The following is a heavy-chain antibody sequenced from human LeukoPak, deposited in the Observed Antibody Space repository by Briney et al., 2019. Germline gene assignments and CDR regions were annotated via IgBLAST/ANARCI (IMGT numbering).Heavy chain of an antibody. CDR1: GGTFSSYA. D-gene: IGHD3-3*01. J-gene: IGHJ4*02. CDR2: IIPILGIA. Sequence: SVKVSCKASGGTFSSYAISWVRQAPGQGLEWMGRIIPILGIANYAQKFQGRVTITADKSTSTAYMELSSLRSEDTAVYYCARDRTGDFWSGYLYYFDYWGQGTLVTVSS. V-gene: IGHV1-69*04. CDR3: ARDRTGDFWSGYLYYFDY.